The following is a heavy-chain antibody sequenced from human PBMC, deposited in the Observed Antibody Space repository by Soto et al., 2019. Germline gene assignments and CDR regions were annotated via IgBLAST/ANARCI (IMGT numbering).Heavy chain of an antibody. J-gene: IGHJ4*02. V-gene: IGHV1-69*02. D-gene: IGHD5-12*01. Sequence: QVQLVQSGAEVKKPGSSVKVSCKASGGTFSSYTISWVRQAPGQGLEGMGRIIPILGIANDAQKFQGRVTITADKSTSTAYMELSSLRSEDTAVYYCARGGHSGYDPPHYWGQGTLVTVSS. CDR3: ARGGHSGYDPPHY. CDR1: GGTFSSYT. CDR2: IIPILGIA.